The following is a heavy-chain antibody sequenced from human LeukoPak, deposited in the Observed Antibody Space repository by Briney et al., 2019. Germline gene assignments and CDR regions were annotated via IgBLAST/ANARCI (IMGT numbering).Heavy chain of an antibody. D-gene: IGHD2-2*01. J-gene: IGHJ4*02. V-gene: IGHV3-11*04. CDR2: ISSSGTTI. Sequence: GGSLRLSCAASGFTFSAHYMSWIRQAPEKGLEWVSYISSSGTTIYYADSVKGRFTISRDNAKNSLYLQMNSLRTEDTAVYYCARGDCSSTSCYYFDYWGQGTLVTVSS. CDR1: GFTFSAHY. CDR3: ARGDCSSTSCYYFDY.